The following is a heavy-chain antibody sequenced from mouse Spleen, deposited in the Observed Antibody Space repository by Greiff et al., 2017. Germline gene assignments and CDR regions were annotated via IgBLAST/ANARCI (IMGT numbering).Heavy chain of an antibody. D-gene: IGHD2-3*01. CDR3: ARWLLRAMDY. Sequence: VKLMESGPELVKPGASVKISCKASGYAFSSSWMNWVKQRPGKGLEWIGRIYPGDGDTNYNGKFKGKATLTADKSSSTAYMQLSSLTSEDSAVYFCARWLLRAMDYWGQGTSVTVSS. V-gene: IGHV1-82*01. J-gene: IGHJ4*01. CDR2: IYPGDGDT. CDR1: GYAFSSSW.